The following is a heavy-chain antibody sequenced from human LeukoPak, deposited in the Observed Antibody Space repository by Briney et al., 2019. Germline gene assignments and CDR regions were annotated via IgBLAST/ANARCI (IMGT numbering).Heavy chain of an antibody. V-gene: IGHV3-30*18. CDR3: AKDRNDSPFY. D-gene: IGHD3-22*01. J-gene: IGHJ4*02. CDR1: GFTFSSYG. Sequence: PGGALRLSCAASGFTFSSYGMHWVRQAPGKGVERVAVISYDGSNKYYADSVKGRFTISRDNSKNTLYLQMNSLRAEDTAVYYCAKDRNDSPFYWGQGTLVTVSS. CDR2: ISYDGSNK.